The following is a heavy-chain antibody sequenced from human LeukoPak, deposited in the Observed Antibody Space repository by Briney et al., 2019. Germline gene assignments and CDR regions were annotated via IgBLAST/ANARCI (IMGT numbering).Heavy chain of an antibody. Sequence: SETLSLTCTFSGGSISSGGYYWNWIRQPPGKGLEWIGYIYHSGSTYYNPSLKSRVTISVDTSKNQFSLKVSFVTAADTAVYYCARGGSYHLPGDYWGQGTLVTVSS. CDR2: IYHSGST. V-gene: IGHV4-30-2*01. CDR1: GGSISSGGYY. D-gene: IGHD1-26*01. J-gene: IGHJ4*02. CDR3: ARGGSYHLPGDY.